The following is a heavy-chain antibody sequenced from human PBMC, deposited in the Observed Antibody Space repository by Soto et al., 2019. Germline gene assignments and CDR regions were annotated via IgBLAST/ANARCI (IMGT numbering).Heavy chain of an antibody. V-gene: IGHV3-23*01. CDR1: GFTFSGYA. Sequence: GGSLRLSCAASGFTFSGYAMTWVRQAPGKGLEWVSTISASGESTDYADSVKGRFTISRDNSKRTLYLQVNSLRAEDSAIYYCAFKGNSNSFYWGQGTPVTVSS. J-gene: IGHJ4*02. D-gene: IGHD3-10*01. CDR3: AFKGNSNSFY. CDR2: ISASGEST.